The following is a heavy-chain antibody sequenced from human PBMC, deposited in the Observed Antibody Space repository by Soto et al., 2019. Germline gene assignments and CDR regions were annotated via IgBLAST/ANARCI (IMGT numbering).Heavy chain of an antibody. Sequence: GESLKISCKGSGYSFTSYWIGWVRQMPGKGLEWMGIIYPGDSDTRYSPSFQGQVTISADKSISTAYLQWSSLKASDTAMYYCASAKGFYWGNDAFDIWGQGTMVTVSS. J-gene: IGHJ3*02. D-gene: IGHD7-27*01. CDR3: ASAKGFYWGNDAFDI. V-gene: IGHV5-51*01. CDR2: IYPGDSDT. CDR1: GYSFTSYW.